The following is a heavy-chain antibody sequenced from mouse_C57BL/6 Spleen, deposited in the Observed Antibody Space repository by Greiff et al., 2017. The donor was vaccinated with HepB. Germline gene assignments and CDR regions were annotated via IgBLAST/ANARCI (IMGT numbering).Heavy chain of an antibody. J-gene: IGHJ4*01. Sequence: VQLQQPGAELVRPGSSVKLSCKASGYTFTSYWMDWVKQRPGQGLEWIGNIYPSDSETHYNQKFKDKATLTVDKSSSTAYMQLSSLTSEDSAVYCCARSDTTVVARGAMDYWGQGTSVTVSS. CDR2: IYPSDSET. V-gene: IGHV1-61*01. CDR1: GYTFTSYW. D-gene: IGHD1-1*01. CDR3: ARSDTTVVARGAMDY.